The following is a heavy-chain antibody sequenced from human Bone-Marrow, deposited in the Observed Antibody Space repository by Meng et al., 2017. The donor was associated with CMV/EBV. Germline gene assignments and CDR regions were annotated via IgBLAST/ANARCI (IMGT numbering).Heavy chain of an antibody. CDR3: ARDKRRIDY. J-gene: IGHJ4*02. V-gene: IGHV3-9*01. CDR2: INWNSAAI. Sequence: GGSLRLSCAAFGFNFENYAMHWVRQAPGKGLEWVSGINWNSAAIAYVDSVKGRFTISRDNAKNSLYLQMNSLRVEDTAVYYCARDKRRIDYWGQGTLVTVSS. CDR1: GFNFENYA.